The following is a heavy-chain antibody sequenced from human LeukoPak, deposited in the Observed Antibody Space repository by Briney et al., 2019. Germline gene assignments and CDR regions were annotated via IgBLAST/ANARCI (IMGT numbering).Heavy chain of an antibody. CDR2: ISETSSFM. J-gene: IGHJ4*02. D-gene: IGHD1-26*01. CDR1: GFTFSSYS. CDR3: ARVSVITQYNGSPDYFAS. Sequence: PGGSLRLSCAASGFTFSSYSMNWVRQAPGRGLEWISYISETSSFMYYADSVKGRFTISRDNAKNSLYLQMSSLRAEDTAVYYCARVSVITQYNGSPDYFASWGQGTLLTVSS. V-gene: IGHV3-48*01.